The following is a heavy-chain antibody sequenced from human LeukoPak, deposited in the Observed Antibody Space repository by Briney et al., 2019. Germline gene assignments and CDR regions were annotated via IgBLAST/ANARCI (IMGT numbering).Heavy chain of an antibody. Sequence: GGTLRLSCAASGFTFSSYGMSWVRQAPGKGLEWVSAISGSGGSTCYADSVKGRFTISRDNSKNTLYLQMNSLRAEDTAVYYCAIRSDTAAGKFDPWGQGTLVTVSS. CDR2: ISGSGGST. D-gene: IGHD6-13*01. V-gene: IGHV3-23*01. J-gene: IGHJ5*02. CDR3: AIRSDTAAGKFDP. CDR1: GFTFSSYG.